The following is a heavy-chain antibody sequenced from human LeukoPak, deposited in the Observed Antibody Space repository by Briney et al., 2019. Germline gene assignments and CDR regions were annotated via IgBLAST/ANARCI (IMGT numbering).Heavy chain of an antibody. J-gene: IGHJ4*02. V-gene: IGHV1-46*01. D-gene: IGHD3-9*01. CDR2: IHPSGSST. Sequence: ASVKVSCKASGYTFTSYYIHWVRQARGQGLEWMGMIHPSGSSTSYAQKFQGRLTVTTDTSTSTVYMELSSLGSEDTATYYCAREGLRYFGWQLWTFDSWGQGVLVTVSS. CDR3: AREGLRYFGWQLWTFDS. CDR1: GYTFTSYY.